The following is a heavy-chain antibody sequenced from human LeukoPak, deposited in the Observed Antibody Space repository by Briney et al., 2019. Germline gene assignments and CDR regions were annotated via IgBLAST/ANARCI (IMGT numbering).Heavy chain of an antibody. D-gene: IGHD3-3*01. CDR2: IIPIFGTA. CDR1: GGTFSSYA. Sequence: ASVRVSCKASGGTFSSYAISWVRQAPGQGLEWMGGIIPIFGTANYAQKFQGRVTITADKSTSTAYMELSSLRSEDTAVYYCARDRPLYDFWSGYYHYYYMDVWGKGTTVTVSS. J-gene: IGHJ6*03. V-gene: IGHV1-69*06. CDR3: ARDRPLYDFWSGYYHYYYMDV.